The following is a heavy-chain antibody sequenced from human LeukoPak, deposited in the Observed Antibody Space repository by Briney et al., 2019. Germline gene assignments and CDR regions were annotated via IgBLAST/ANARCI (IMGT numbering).Heavy chain of an antibody. CDR2: ISGSGGST. D-gene: IGHD2-21*02. CDR1: GFTFSSYA. J-gene: IGHJ4*02. Sequence: GGSLRLSCAASGFTFSSYAMSWVRQAPGKGLEWVSAISGSGGSTYYADSVKGRFTISRDNSKNTLYLQMNSLRAEDTAVYYCVGTYCGGDCYSSFGYWGQGTLVTVSS. V-gene: IGHV3-23*01. CDR3: VGTYCGGDCYSSFGY.